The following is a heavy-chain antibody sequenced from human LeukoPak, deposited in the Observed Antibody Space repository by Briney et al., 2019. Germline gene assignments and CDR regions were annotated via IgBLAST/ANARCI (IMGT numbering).Heavy chain of an antibody. D-gene: IGHD2-21*02. CDR3: AKGEIVVVTAGYYYGMDV. J-gene: IGHJ6*02. CDR2: ISGSGGST. V-gene: IGHV3-23*01. CDR1: GFTFSSYA. Sequence: GGSLRLSCAASGFTFSSYAMSWVRQAPGKGLEWVSAISGSGGSTYYADSVKGRFTISRDNSKNTLYLQMNSLRAEDTAVYYCAKGEIVVVTAGYYYGMDVWGQGTTVTVSS.